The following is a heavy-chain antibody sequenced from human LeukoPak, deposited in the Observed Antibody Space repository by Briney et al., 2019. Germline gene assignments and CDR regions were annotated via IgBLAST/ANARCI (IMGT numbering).Heavy chain of an antibody. CDR3: ARDPHIAAAGTIFDY. V-gene: IGHV3-48*02. CDR2: ISSSSSTI. Sequence: GGSLRLSCAVSGFTFSSCSMNWVRQAPGKGLEWVSYISSSSSTIYYADSVKGRFTISGDNAKNSLYLQMNSLRDEDSAVYYCARDPHIAAAGTIFDYWGQGTLVTVSS. D-gene: IGHD6-13*01. J-gene: IGHJ4*02. CDR1: GFTFSSCS.